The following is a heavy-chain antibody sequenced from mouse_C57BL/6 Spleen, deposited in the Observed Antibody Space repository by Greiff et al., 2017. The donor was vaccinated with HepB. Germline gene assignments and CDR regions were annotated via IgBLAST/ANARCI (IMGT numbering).Heavy chain of an antibody. CDR1: GFTFSSYG. CDR2: ISSGGSYT. D-gene: IGHD4-1*01. CDR3: ARQTGNWYFDV. Sequence: EVKLVESGGDLVKPGGSLKLSCAASGFTFSSYGMSWVRQTPDKRLEWVATISSGGSYTYYPDSVKGRFTISRDKAKNTRYLQMSSLKSEDTAMYYCARQTGNWYFDVWGTGTTVTVSS. V-gene: IGHV5-6*01. J-gene: IGHJ1*03.